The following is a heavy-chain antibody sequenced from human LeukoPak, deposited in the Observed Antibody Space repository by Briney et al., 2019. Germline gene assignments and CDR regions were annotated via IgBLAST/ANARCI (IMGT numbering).Heavy chain of an antibody. CDR1: GFTFSSYH. D-gene: IGHD2-21*01. J-gene: IGHJ4*02. V-gene: IGHV3-21*01. CDR3: ARGLCGGDCYDY. Sequence: GGSLRLSCAASGFTFSSYHINWVRQAPGKGLEWVSSISSNSDYLYYADSVKGRYTISRDNAKNSLYLQMNSLTAEDTAIYYCARGLCGGDCYDYWGQGTLVTVSS. CDR2: ISSNSDYL.